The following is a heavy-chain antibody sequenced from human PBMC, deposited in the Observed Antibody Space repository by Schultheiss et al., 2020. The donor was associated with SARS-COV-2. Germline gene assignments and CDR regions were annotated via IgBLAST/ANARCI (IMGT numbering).Heavy chain of an antibody. CDR2: IYYSGST. CDR3: ARGLRYYDDGGMDV. Sequence: SQTLSLTCTVSGGSISSGGYYWSWIRQHPGKGLEWIGYIYYSGSTYYNPSLKSRVTISVDRSKNQFSLKLSSVTAADTAVYYCARGLRYYDDGGMDVWGQGTTVTVSS. D-gene: IGHD3-9*01. CDR1: GGSISSGGYY. V-gene: IGHV4-31*03. J-gene: IGHJ6*02.